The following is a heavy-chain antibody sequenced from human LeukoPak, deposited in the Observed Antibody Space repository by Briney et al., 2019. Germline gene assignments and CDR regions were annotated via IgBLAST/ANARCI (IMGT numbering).Heavy chain of an antibody. CDR1: GDSISSGNY. Sequence: SETLSLTCTVSGDSISSGNYWGWIRQPPGKGLEWIGSIFQTGSTYFNLSLKSRVTISVDTSKNQFSLRLSSVTAADTAVYYCARRGTKTSSYCSSTSCYHAEYFQHWGQGTLVTVSS. CDR2: IFQTGST. CDR3: ARRGTKTSSYCSSTSCYHAEYFQH. D-gene: IGHD2-2*01. J-gene: IGHJ1*01. V-gene: IGHV4-38-2*02.